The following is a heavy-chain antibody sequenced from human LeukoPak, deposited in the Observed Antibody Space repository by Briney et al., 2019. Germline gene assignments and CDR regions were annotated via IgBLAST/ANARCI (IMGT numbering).Heavy chain of an antibody. CDR3: AKVMITVVTTSKLDS. Sequence: GGSLRLSCEASGLTFNNYAMHWVRQAPGKGLEWVAVMSYDGSAQYYADSVKGRFTISRDNSKKTLYLQMNSLRGDDTAFYYCAKVMITVVTTSKLDSWGQGTLVTVSS. CDR2: MSYDGSAQ. CDR1: GLTFNNYA. D-gene: IGHD4-23*01. V-gene: IGHV3-30*18. J-gene: IGHJ4*02.